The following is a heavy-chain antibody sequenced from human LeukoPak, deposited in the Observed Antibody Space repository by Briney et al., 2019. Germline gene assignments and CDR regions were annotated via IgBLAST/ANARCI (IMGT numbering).Heavy chain of an antibody. J-gene: IGHJ4*02. CDR3: ARSMGKGFDY. D-gene: IGHD2/OR15-2a*01. CDR1: GGSISSYY. CDR2: IYYSGST. Sequence: PETLSLTCTVSGGSISSYYWSWIRQPPGKGLEWIGYIYYSGSTNYNPSLKSRVTISVDTSKNQFPLKLSSVTAADTAVYYCARSMGKGFDYWGQGTLVTVSS. V-gene: IGHV4-59*08.